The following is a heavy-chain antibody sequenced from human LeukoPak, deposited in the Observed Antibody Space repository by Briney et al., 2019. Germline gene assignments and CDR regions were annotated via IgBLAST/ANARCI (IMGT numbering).Heavy chain of an antibody. V-gene: IGHV1-46*01. CDR2: INPSGGST. J-gene: IGHJ4*02. CDR1: GYTFTRYY. CDR3: ARPSIVATAFDY. Sequence: ASVKVSCKASGYTFTRYYMHWLRQAPGQGLEWMGIINPSGGSTNYAQKFQGRVTMTRDMSTSTVYMELSSLRSEDTAVYYCARPSIVATAFDYWGQGTLVTVSS. D-gene: IGHD5-12*01.